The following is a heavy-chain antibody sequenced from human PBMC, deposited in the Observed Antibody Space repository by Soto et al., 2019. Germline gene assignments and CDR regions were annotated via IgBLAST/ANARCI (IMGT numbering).Heavy chain of an antibody. CDR3: ARGPGSTAFDP. D-gene: IGHD5-18*01. CDR1: GYSISSDYF. V-gene: IGHV4-38-2*02. CDR2: IYRSGST. Sequence: SETLSLTCSVSGYSISSDYFWGWIRQPPGKGLEWIASIYRSGSTFYNPSLKSRVTISIDTSKNQFSLTLTSVLAADTAVYYCARGPGSTAFDPWGQGTLVTVSS. J-gene: IGHJ5*02.